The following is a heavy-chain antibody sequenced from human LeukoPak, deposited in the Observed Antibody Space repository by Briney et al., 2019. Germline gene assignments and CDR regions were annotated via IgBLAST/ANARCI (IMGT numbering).Heavy chain of an antibody. CDR2: IYTSGST. CDR1: GGSISSGSYY. J-gene: IGHJ4*02. Sequence: PSQTLSLTCTVSGGSISSGSYYWSWIRQPAGKGLEWIGRIYTSGSTNYNPSLNRRVTISVDTSKNQFTLKLSSVTAADTAVYYCARAPKGYYFAYWGQGTLVTVSS. V-gene: IGHV4-61*02. CDR3: ARAPKGYYFAY.